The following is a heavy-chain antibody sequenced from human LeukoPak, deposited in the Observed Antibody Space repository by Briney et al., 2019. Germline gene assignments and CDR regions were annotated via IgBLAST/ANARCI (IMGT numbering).Heavy chain of an antibody. Sequence: SETLSLTCTVSGGSISSGGYYWSWIRQHPGKGLEWIGYIYYSGSTYYNPSLKSRITISIDTSKNQFSLELSSVTAADTAVYYCARGGDTAMGGALYYYYGMDVWGQGTTVTVSS. V-gene: IGHV4-31*03. CDR1: GGSISSGGYY. CDR2: IYYSGST. D-gene: IGHD5-18*01. J-gene: IGHJ6*02. CDR3: ARGGDTAMGGALYYYYGMDV.